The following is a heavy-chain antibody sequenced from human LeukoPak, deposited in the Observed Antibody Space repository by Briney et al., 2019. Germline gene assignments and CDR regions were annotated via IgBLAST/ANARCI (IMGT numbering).Heavy chain of an antibody. D-gene: IGHD2-15*01. J-gene: IGHJ4*02. CDR3: ARSTGYCSGGSCSAFGY. V-gene: IGHV1-69*05. CDR1: VGTFSSYA. CDR2: IIPIFGTA. Sequence: GASVKVSCKASVGTFSSYAISWVRQAPGQGLEWMGRIIPIFGTANYAQKFQGRVTITTDESTSTAYMELSSLRSEDTAVHYCARSTGYCSGGSCSAFGYWGQGTLVTVSS.